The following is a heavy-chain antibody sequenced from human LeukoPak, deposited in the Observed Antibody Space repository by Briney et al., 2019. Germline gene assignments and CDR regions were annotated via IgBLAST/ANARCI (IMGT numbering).Heavy chain of an antibody. CDR1: GGSISSYY. CDR2: IYYSGST. D-gene: IGHD6-19*01. CDR3: ARKSIAVAGTPYDY. Sequence: SETLSLTCTVSGGSISSYYWSWIRQPPGKGLEWIGYIYYSGSTNYNPSLKSRVTISVDTSKNQFSLKLSSVTAADTAVYYCARKSIAVAGTPYDYWGQGTLVTVSS. J-gene: IGHJ4*02. V-gene: IGHV4-59*12.